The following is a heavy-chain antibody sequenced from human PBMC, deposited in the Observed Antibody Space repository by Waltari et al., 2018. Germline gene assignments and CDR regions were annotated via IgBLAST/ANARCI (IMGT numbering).Heavy chain of an antibody. D-gene: IGHD2-15*01. CDR1: GDSMTGGSW. Sequence: QLQLQQSGPGLVKPSETLSLTCAVSGDSMTGGSWWSWVRQTPGKGLEWVGQIHGSGRTNYNPSLEGRVTISMDMSNNKFSLRVSSATAADTAVYYCARDRGRGIFLDSWGQGILVSVSP. CDR3: ARDRGRGIFLDS. J-gene: IGHJ4*02. CDR2: IHGSGRT. V-gene: IGHV4-4*02.